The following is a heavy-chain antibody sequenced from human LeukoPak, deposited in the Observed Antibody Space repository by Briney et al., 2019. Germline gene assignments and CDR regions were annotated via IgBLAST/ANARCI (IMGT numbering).Heavy chain of an antibody. J-gene: IGHJ4*02. Sequence: PSETLSLTCTVSGGSISSGGYYWSWIRQHPGKGLEWIGYIYYSGSTYYNPSLKSRVTISVDTSKNQFSLKLSSVTAADTAVYYCAREYLYGDYVRPSRGSLDYWGQGTLVTVSS. CDR1: GGSISSGGYY. CDR3: AREYLYGDYVRPSRGSLDY. V-gene: IGHV4-31*03. CDR2: IYYSGST. D-gene: IGHD4-17*01.